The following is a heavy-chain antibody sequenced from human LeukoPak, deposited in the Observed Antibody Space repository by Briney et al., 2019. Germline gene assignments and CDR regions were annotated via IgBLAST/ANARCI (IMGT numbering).Heavy chain of an antibody. CDR2: TYYRSNWYN. J-gene: IGHJ4*02. Sequence: SQTLSLTCAISGDSVSSNSATWNWIRQSPSRGLEWLGRTYYRSNWYNDYAESVKGRITIHPDTSKNQFSLQLNSVTPEDTAVYYCARDLAGFGGYSYGMVDYWGQGTQVTVSS. CDR3: ARDLAGFGGYSYGMVDY. D-gene: IGHD5-18*01. V-gene: IGHV6-1*01. CDR1: GDSVSSNSAT.